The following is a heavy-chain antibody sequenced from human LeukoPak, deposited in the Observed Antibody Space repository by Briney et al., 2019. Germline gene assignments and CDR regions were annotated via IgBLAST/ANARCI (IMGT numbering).Heavy chain of an antibody. Sequence: GGSLRLSCAASGFSFSAYWMHWVRQFPGEGPVWVSRITKDGSDTVYADSVKGRFTISRDNAKNTLYLQMNSLRVEDTGVYYCARDGVKTVDFDYWGQGTLVTVSS. CDR2: ITKDGSDT. D-gene: IGHD1-14*01. CDR3: ARDGVKTVDFDY. V-gene: IGHV3-74*01. CDR1: GFSFSAYW. J-gene: IGHJ4*02.